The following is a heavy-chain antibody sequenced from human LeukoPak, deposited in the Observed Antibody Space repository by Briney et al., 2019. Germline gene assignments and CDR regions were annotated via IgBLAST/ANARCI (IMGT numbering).Heavy chain of an antibody. D-gene: IGHD6-19*01. CDR1: GFSFSSYE. CDR3: ARGQWLVRGVYFDY. CDR2: ISASGSTI. V-gene: IGHV3-48*03. J-gene: IGHJ4*02. Sequence: GGSLRLSCAASGFSFSSYELNGVRQAPGKGLEWVSYISASGSTIYYADSVKGRFTFSRDNSKNLLYLQMNSLRAEDTAVYYCARGQWLVRGVYFDYWGQGTLVSVSS.